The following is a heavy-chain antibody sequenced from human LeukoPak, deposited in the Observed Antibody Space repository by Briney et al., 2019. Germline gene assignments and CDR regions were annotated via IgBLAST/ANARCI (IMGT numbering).Heavy chain of an antibody. V-gene: IGHV1-46*01. D-gene: IGHD2-2*01. Sequence: ASVKASCKASGYTFTSYYMHWVRQAPGQRLECMVEINPSGGRTSYAQKFKGRVTMTRDKSMSTAYMELSRLRADDTAVYYCAREDNVVVRAAVDYWGQGTLVTVSP. CDR2: INPSGGRT. CDR3: AREDNVVVRAAVDY. CDR1: GYTFTSYY. J-gene: IGHJ4*02.